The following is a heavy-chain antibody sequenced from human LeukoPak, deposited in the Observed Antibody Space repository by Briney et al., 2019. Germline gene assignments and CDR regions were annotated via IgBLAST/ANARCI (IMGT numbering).Heavy chain of an antibody. CDR1: GGSISSYY. CDR2: IYYSGST. Sequence: SETLSLTRTVSGGSISSYYCSWIRQPPGKGLEWIGYIYYSGSTNYNPSLKSRVTISVDTSKNQFSLKLSSVTAADTAVYYCARGEPRSDGSSWYSPSKGQRAFDIWGQGTMVTVSS. V-gene: IGHV4-59*01. J-gene: IGHJ3*02. D-gene: IGHD6-13*01. CDR3: ARGEPRSDGSSWYSPSKGQRAFDI.